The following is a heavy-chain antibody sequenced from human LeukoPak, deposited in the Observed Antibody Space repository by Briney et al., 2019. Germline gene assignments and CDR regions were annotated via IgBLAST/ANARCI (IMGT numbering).Heavy chain of an antibody. CDR2: ITSSSSYI. D-gene: IGHD4-11*01. CDR3: VRLYDDYTNGHFDS. V-gene: IGHV3-21*01. Sequence: GGSLRLSCAASGFTISTYSMNWVRQAPGKGLEWVSSITSSSSYIYYADSVKGRFTISRHNAKNSLYLQLNSLRAEDTAVYYCVRLYDDYTNGHFDSWGQGTLVTVSS. J-gene: IGHJ4*02. CDR1: GFTISTYS.